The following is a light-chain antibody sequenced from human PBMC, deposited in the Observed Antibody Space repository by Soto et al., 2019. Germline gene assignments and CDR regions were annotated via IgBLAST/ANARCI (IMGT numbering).Light chain of an antibody. CDR3: QQYTNYSYT. V-gene: IGKV1-5*01. CDR1: QSISRV. Sequence: DIEMTQSPSTLSASVGDRVTITCRGSQSISRVLAWYQQKPGKAPKLLIHDASSLESGVPSRFSGSRSGSEFTLTISGLQPDDFATYYCQQYTNYSYTFGQGTKVEIK. CDR2: DAS. J-gene: IGKJ2*01.